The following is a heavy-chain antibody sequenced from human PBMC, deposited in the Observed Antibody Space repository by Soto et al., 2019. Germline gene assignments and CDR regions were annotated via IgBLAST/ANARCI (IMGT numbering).Heavy chain of an antibody. D-gene: IGHD6-6*01. V-gene: IGHV2-5*01. CDR2: IYWNDDK. CDR3: AHRQDSSSSSKGGYYYYYGMDV. J-gene: IGHJ6*02. CDR1: GFSLSTSGVG. Sequence: SGPTLVNPTQTLTLTCTFSGFSLSTSGVGVGWIRQPPGKALEWLALIYWNDDKRYSPSLKSRLTITKDTSKNQVVLTMTSMDPVDTATYYCAHRQDSSSSSKGGYYYYYGMDVWGQGTTVTVSS.